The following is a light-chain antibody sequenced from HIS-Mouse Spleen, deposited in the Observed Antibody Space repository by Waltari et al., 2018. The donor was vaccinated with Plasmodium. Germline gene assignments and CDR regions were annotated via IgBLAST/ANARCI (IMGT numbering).Light chain of an antibody. Sequence: DIVMTQSPLSLPVTPGEPASISCRSSQSLLHSNGYNYLDWYLQKPGQSPQLLIYLGSNRASGVPDRVSGSGSGTDFTLKSSRVEAEDVGVYYGMQALQTITFGQGTRLEIK. CDR3: MQALQTIT. J-gene: IGKJ5*01. CDR1: QSLLHSNGYNY. V-gene: IGKV2-28*01. CDR2: LGS.